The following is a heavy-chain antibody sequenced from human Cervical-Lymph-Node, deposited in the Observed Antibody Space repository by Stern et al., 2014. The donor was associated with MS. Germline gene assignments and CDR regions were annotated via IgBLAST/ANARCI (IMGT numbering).Heavy chain of an antibody. V-gene: IGHV3-9*01. J-gene: IGHJ4*02. Sequence: EVQLLESGGGLVQPGRSLRLSCAASGFTVNDYSMHWVRQAPGKGLELVSGISWDGGSTEYAASVKGRFAISRDNAKNSLFLHMNSLRPEDTAFYYCAKTTVTTRPFEFWGQGTLVTVSS. D-gene: IGHD4-17*01. CDR3: AKTTVTTRPFEF. CDR2: ISWDGGST. CDR1: GFTVNDYS.